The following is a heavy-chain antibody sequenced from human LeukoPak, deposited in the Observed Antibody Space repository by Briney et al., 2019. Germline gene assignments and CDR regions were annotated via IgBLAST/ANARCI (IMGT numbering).Heavy chain of an antibody. J-gene: IGHJ6*03. D-gene: IGHD3-16*01. Sequence: GSLRLSCAASGFTFDDYAMHWVRQPPGKGLEWIGYIYYSGSTNYNPSLKSQVTISVDTSKKQFSLKLTSVTVADTAVYYCARETSQKGAHYMDVWGKGTTVTVSS. CDR1: GFTFDDYA. CDR3: ARETSQKGAHYMDV. CDR2: IYYSGST. V-gene: IGHV4-59*01.